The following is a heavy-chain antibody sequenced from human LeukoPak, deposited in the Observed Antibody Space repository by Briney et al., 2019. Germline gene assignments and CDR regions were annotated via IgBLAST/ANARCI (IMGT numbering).Heavy chain of an antibody. V-gene: IGHV3-7*01. D-gene: IGHD3-22*01. CDR3: ARPYDTRGYFPDY. Sequence: GGSLRLSCAASGFIFNSYWMSWVRQAPGKGLEWVANIKQDGNEKFYVDSVKGRFTISRDNAKNSLYLQMNSLGAEDTAVYYCARPYDTRGYFPDYWGQGTLVTVSS. J-gene: IGHJ4*02. CDR1: GFIFNSYW. CDR2: IKQDGNEK.